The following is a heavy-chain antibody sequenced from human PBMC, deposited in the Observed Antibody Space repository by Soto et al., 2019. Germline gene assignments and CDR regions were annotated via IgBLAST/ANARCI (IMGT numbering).Heavy chain of an antibody. D-gene: IGHD3-9*01. V-gene: IGHV4-59*01. CDR2: IYYSGST. J-gene: IGHJ5*02. CDR3: ARKVSRASDWLHEYNRFDP. CDR1: GGSISSYY. Sequence: PSATLSLTCTVSGGSISSYYWSWIRQPPGKGLEWIGYIYYSGSTNYNPSLKRRVTISVDTSKNQFSLKLSSVTAADTAVYYCARKVSRASDWLHEYNRFDPWGQGTLVTVSS.